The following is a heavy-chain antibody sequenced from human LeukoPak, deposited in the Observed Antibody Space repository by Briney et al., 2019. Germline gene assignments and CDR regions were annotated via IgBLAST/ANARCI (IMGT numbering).Heavy chain of an antibody. Sequence: ASVKVSCKASGYTFSNDGISWVRQAPGQGLEWMGWISAYNGNTNYAQKLQGRVTMTRDTSTSTAYMELRSLRSDDTAVYYCARHLLYRGAHYFDYWGQGTLVTVSS. CDR1: GYTFSNDG. CDR2: ISAYNGNT. CDR3: ARHLLYRGAHYFDY. J-gene: IGHJ4*02. V-gene: IGHV1-18*01. D-gene: IGHD2-8*01.